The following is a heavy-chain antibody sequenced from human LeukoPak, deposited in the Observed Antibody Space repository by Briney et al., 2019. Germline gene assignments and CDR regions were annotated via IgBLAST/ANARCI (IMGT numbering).Heavy chain of an antibody. CDR1: GGSFSGYY. D-gene: IGHD2-2*01. Sequence: PSETLSLTCAVYGGSFSGYYWSWIRQPPGKGLEWIGEINHSGSTNYNPSLKSRVTISVDTSKNQFSLKLSSVTAADTAVYYCAGGSSYCSSTSCYAGWFDPWGQGTLVTVSS. CDR2: INHSGST. V-gene: IGHV4-34*01. CDR3: AGGSSYCSSTSCYAGWFDP. J-gene: IGHJ5*02.